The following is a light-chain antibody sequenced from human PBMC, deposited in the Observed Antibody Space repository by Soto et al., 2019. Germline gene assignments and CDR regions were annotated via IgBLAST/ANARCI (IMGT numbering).Light chain of an antibody. CDR2: DAS. Sequence: DIQMTQSPSTLSASVGDRVTITCRASQSISSWLAWYQQKPGKAPKLLIYDASSLQSGVPPRFSGSGSGTEFTLTISSLQPEDFARYYCQKLNTYPLTFGQGTRLEIK. CDR3: QKLNTYPLT. CDR1: QSISSW. J-gene: IGKJ5*01. V-gene: IGKV1-5*01.